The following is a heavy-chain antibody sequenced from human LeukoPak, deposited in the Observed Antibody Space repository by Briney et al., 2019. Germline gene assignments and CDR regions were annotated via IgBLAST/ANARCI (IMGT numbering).Heavy chain of an antibody. CDR3: ARERGGYCSGGSCPPPPDV. D-gene: IGHD2-15*01. Sequence: SVKVSCKASGGTFSSYAISWVRQAPGQGLEWMGRIIPIFGTANYAQKFQGRVTITTEEFTSTSYMEMSVLRSEDTAVYYCARERGGYCSGGSCPPPPDVWGKGTTVTVSS. CDR2: IIPIFGTA. CDR1: GGTFSSYA. V-gene: IGHV1-69*05. J-gene: IGHJ6*04.